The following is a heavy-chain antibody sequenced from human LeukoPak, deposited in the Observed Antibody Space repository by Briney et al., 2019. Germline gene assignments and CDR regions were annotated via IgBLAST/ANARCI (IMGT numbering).Heavy chain of an antibody. CDR2: IKVDGSEK. V-gene: IGHV3-7*03. CDR3: ARAGYFDSSGFYAPDAFDI. CDR1: GFTFSNFW. J-gene: IGHJ3*02. D-gene: IGHD3-22*01. Sequence: GGSLRLSCAASGFTFSNFWMSWVRQAPGKGLEWVANIKVDGSEKYYVDSVKGRFTISRDNAENSLYLQMNSLRAEDTAVYYCARAGYFDSSGFYAPDAFDIWGQGTVVTVSS.